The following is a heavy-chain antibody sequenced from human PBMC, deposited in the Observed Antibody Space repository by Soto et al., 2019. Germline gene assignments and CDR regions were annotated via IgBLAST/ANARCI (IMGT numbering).Heavy chain of an antibody. CDR1: GYTFTSYY. CDR3: ARLLSMVTSPLDY. Sequence: QVQLEQSGAEVKKPGASVKVSCKASGYTFTSYYMHWVRQAPGQGLEWMGKINPSGGSTGYAQKFQGRVTMTRDTSTSTVYMELSSLRSEDTAVYYCARLLSMVTSPLDYWGQGTLVTVSS. D-gene: IGHD4-17*01. CDR2: INPSGGST. J-gene: IGHJ4*02. V-gene: IGHV1-46*01.